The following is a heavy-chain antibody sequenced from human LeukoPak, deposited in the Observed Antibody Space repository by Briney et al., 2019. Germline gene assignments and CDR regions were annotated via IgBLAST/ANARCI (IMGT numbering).Heavy chain of an antibody. CDR3: ARDFSEGWLVRHYYYYYYMDV. J-gene: IGHJ6*03. CDR1: GGSISSYY. D-gene: IGHD6-19*01. CDR2: IYTSGST. Sequence: SETLSLTCTVSGGSISSYYWSWIRQPAGKGLEWIGRIYTSGSTNYNPSRKSRVTMSVDTSKNQFSLKLSSVTAADTAVYYCARDFSEGWLVRHYYYYYYMDVWGKGTTVTVSS. V-gene: IGHV4-4*07.